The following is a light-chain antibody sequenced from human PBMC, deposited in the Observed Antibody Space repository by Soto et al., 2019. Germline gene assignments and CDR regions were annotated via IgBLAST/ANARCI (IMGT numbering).Light chain of an antibody. Sequence: DIQMTQSQSSLSASVGDRVTITCRASQDISVYLAWYQQKPGKVPKLLIYSASTLQSGVPSRFSGSGSGTDFTLTISSLQTEDVATYYCQKFNTAPLPFGQGTRLEIK. CDR3: QKFNTAPLP. CDR2: SAS. V-gene: IGKV1-27*01. J-gene: IGKJ5*01. CDR1: QDISVY.